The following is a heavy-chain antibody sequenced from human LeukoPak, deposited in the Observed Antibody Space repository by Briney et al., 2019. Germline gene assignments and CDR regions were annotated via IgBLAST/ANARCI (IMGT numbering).Heavy chain of an antibody. V-gene: IGHV3-7*01. J-gene: IGHJ4*02. CDR2: IKQDGSQK. Sequence: GGSLRLSCAASGFTLSSHWMHWVRQAPGKGREWVANIKQDGSQKDYVDSVKGRFTISRDNAKNSLYLQMNSLRGEDTAVYYCARDLLWGGVEFDYWGQGTLVTVSS. CDR1: GFTLSSHW. D-gene: IGHD3-16*01. CDR3: ARDLLWGGVEFDY.